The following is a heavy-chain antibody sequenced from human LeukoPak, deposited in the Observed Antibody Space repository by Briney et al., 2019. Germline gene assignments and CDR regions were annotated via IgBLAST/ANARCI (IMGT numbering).Heavy chain of an antibody. D-gene: IGHD2-15*01. Sequence: ASVKVSCMPSGYTFTSYDINWVRQATGQGLEWTGWMNPNSGNTGYAQKFQGRVTMTRNTSTSTAYMELSSLRSEDTAVYYCARATVTGYCSGGSCYHLDYWGQGALVTVSS. CDR3: ARATVTGYCSGGSCYHLDY. CDR2: MNPNSGNT. J-gene: IGHJ4*02. CDR1: GYTFTSYD. V-gene: IGHV1-8*01.